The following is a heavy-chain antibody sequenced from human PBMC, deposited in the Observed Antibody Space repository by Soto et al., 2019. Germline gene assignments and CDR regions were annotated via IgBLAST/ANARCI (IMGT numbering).Heavy chain of an antibody. D-gene: IGHD1-1*01. CDR2: IYYSGST. V-gene: IGHV4-59*01. J-gene: IGHJ4*02. CDR3: AREGNIGWNPAGEFDY. CDR1: GGSISSYY. Sequence: SETLPLTCTVSGGSISSYYWSWIRQPPGKGLEWIGYIYYSGSTNYNPSLKSRVTISVDTSKNQFSLKLSSVTAADTAVYYCAREGNIGWNPAGEFDYWGQATLVTVSS.